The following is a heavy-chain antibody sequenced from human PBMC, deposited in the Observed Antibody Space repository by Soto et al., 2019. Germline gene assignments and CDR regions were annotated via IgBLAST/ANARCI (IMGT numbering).Heavy chain of an antibody. CDR3: ARHPSYDALDLYYFDY. J-gene: IGHJ4*02. CDR2: IYYSGST. D-gene: IGHD3-22*01. CDR1: GGSISSSSYY. Sequence: QLQLQESGPGLVKPSETLSLTCTVSGGSISSSSYYWGWIRQPPGKGLEWIGSIYYSGSTYYNPSLKSRVTISVDTSKNQFSLKLSSVTAADTAVYYCARHPSYDALDLYYFDYWGQGTLVTVSS. V-gene: IGHV4-39*01.